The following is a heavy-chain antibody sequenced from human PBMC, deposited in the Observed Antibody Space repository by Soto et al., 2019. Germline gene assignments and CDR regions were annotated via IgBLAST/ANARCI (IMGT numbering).Heavy chain of an antibody. CDR3: APSSSSSSDWFDP. CDR2: MNPNSGNT. D-gene: IGHD6-6*01. V-gene: IGHV1-8*01. Sequence: ASVKVSCKASGYTFTSYDINWVRQATGQGLEWMGWMNPNSGNTGYAQKFQGRVTMTRNTSISTAYMELSSLRSEDTAVYYCAPSSSSSSDWFDPWGQGTMVTVYS. J-gene: IGHJ5*02. CDR1: GYTFTSYD.